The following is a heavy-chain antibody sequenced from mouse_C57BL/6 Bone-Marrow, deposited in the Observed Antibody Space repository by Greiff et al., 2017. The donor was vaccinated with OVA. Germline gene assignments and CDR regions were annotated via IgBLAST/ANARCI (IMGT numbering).Heavy chain of an antibody. D-gene: IGHD1-1*01. Sequence: QVQLQQPGAELVRPGSSVKLSCKASGYTFTSYWMDWVKQRPGQGLEWIGNIYPSDSETHYNQKFKDKATLTVDKSSSTAYMQLSSLTSEDSAVYYCARSNGSSSYYYAMDYGGQGTSVTVSS. CDR2: IYPSDSET. V-gene: IGHV1-61*01. CDR1: GYTFTSYW. J-gene: IGHJ4*01. CDR3: ARSNGSSSYYYAMDY.